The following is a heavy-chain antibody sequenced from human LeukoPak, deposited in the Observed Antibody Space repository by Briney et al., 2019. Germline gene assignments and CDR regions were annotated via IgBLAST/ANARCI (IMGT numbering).Heavy chain of an antibody. J-gene: IGHJ5*02. D-gene: IGHD1-14*01. Sequence: GGSLRLSCAASGFTFNTYSMNWVRQAPGKGLEWVSYISSTSNFIYYADSVKGRFTISRDNAKNSLYLQMNSLRDVDTAIYYCARNAAPGTNWFDPWGQGTLVTVSS. CDR3: ARNAAPGTNWFDP. CDR2: ISSTSNFI. V-gene: IGHV3-21*01. CDR1: GFTFNTYS.